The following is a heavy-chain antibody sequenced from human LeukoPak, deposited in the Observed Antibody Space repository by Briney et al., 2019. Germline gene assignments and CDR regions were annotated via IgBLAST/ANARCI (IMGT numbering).Heavy chain of an antibody. V-gene: IGHV3-23*01. Sequence: PGGSLRLSCAASGFTFSSYAMSWVRQAPGKGLEWVSAISGSGGSTYYADSVKGRFTISRDDSKNVLSLQLNDLRPEDTAVYYCAKGTHSSGWRHFDYWGQGTLVTVSS. CDR1: GFTFSSYA. CDR2: ISGSGGST. D-gene: IGHD6-19*01. CDR3: AKGTHSSGWRHFDY. J-gene: IGHJ4*02.